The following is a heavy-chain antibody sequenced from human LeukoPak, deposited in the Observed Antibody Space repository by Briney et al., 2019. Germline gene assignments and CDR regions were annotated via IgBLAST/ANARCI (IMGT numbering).Heavy chain of an antibody. Sequence: SETLSLTCTVSGDSIGSYYWSWIRQPPGKPLECIGYINYSGNTKYNPSLKTRVTISVDSSVNQFSLRLRSVTAADTAIYYCARVLRGVIPDGFDIWGQGTMVTVSP. D-gene: IGHD3-10*01. J-gene: IGHJ3*02. CDR1: GDSIGSYY. V-gene: IGHV4-59*12. CDR2: INYSGNT. CDR3: ARVLRGVIPDGFDI.